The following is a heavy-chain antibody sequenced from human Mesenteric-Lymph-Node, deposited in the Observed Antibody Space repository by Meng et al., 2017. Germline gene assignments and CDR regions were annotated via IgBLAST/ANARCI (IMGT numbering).Heavy chain of an antibody. V-gene: IGHV3-20*04. CDR3: ARDLRYSGVHDF. Sequence: GESLKIPCAAPGFTFNENGMSWVRQAPGKGLEWVSGINWSGSGTGYADSVRGRITISRDNGNNSLYLQMSSLRAEDTAIYFCARDLRYSGVHDFWGQGTLVTVYS. CDR2: INWSGSGT. J-gene: IGHJ4*02. D-gene: IGHD5-12*01. CDR1: GFTFNENG.